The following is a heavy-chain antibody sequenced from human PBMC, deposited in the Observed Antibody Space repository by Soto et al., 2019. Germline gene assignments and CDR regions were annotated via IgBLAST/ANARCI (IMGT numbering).Heavy chain of an antibody. CDR3: ARDGAADGSGSYTVDP. D-gene: IGHD3-10*01. J-gene: IGHJ5*02. V-gene: IGHV3-33*01. Sequence: QVQLVESGGGVVQPGRSLRLSCAASGFTFSSYGMHWVRQAPGKGLEWVAVIWYDGSNKYYADSVKGRFTISRDNSKNXRYLQMNSLRAEDTAVYYCARDGAADGSGSYTVDPWGQGTLVTVSS. CDR2: IWYDGSNK. CDR1: GFTFSSYG.